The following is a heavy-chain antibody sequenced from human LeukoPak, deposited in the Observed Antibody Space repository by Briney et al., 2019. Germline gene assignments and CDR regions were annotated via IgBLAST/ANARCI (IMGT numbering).Heavy chain of an antibody. CDR3: AREPRYCTNGVCYGEFDY. CDR1: GLAFSSYA. D-gene: IGHD2-8*01. Sequence: GGSLRLSCAASGLAFSSYAMESVCHGPHERLGCGLVISFDGSNKYYADSVKGRFTIYRDNSKNTLYLQMNSLRAEDTAVYYCAREPRYCTNGVCYGEFDYWGQGTLVTVSS. CDR2: ISFDGSNK. J-gene: IGHJ4*02. V-gene: IGHV3-30*11.